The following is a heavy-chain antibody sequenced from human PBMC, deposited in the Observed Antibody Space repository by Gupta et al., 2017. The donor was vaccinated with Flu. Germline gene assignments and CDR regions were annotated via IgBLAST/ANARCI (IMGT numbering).Heavy chain of an antibody. J-gene: IGHJ5*02. V-gene: IGHV4-34*01. CDR1: YY. Sequence: YYWSWIRQPPGKGLEWIGEINHSGSTNYNPSLKSRVTISVDTSKNQFSLKLSSLTAADTAVYYCARGGFVVVPAASWFDPWGQGTLVTVSS. D-gene: IGHD2-2*01. CDR3: ARGGFVVVPAASWFDP. CDR2: INHSGST.